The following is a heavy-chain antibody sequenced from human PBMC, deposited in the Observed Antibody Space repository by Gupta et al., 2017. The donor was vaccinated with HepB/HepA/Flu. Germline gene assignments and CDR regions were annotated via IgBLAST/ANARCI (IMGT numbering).Heavy chain of an antibody. CDR2: IKQDGSEK. CDR1: GFTASSYW. D-gene: IGHD4/OR15-4a*01. V-gene: IGHV3-7*01. J-gene: IGHJ6*02. CDR3: ARDGATRDLYYYYYGMDV. Sequence: EVQLVESGGGLVQPGGFLRLSCAASGFTASSYWMSWVRQAPGKGLEWVANIKQDGSEKYYVDSVKGRFTISRDNAKNSLYLQMNSLRAEDTAVYYCARDGATRDLYYYYYGMDVWGQGTTVTVSS.